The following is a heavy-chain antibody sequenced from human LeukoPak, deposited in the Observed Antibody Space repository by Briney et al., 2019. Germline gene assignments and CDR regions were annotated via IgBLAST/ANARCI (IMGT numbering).Heavy chain of an antibody. Sequence: PGGSLRLSCAASEFTFSSYAMNWVRQAPGKGLEWVSGISGGGDRTYYADSVKGRFAISRDNSKSTLYLQMNSLRVEDTALYYCAKGDGINHYQWFHPWGQGTQVTVSS. CDR1: EFTFSSYA. CDR3: AKGDGINHYQWFHP. V-gene: IGHV3-23*01. J-gene: IGHJ5*02. D-gene: IGHD2-2*01. CDR2: ISGGGDRT.